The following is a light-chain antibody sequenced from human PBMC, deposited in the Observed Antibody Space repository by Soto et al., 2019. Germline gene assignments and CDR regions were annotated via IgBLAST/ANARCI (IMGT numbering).Light chain of an antibody. J-gene: IGLJ1*01. V-gene: IGLV2-14*01. CDR1: SSDVGRYNT. CDR2: EVT. CDR3: NSLRVNHLYV. Sequence: QSALTQPASVSGSPGQSITISCTGTSSDVGRYNTVSWYQHHPGKAPKLIIYEVTHRPAGISDRFSASKSGNTASLTISGLHAEDEADYYCNSLRVNHLYVFGSGTKGTVL.